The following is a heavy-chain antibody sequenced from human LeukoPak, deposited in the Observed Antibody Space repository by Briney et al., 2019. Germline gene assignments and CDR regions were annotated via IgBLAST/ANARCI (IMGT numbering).Heavy chain of an antibody. CDR2: INSDGSST. Sequence: GGSLRLSCAASGFTFSSYWMHWVRQAPGKGLVWVSRINSDGSSTSYADSVKGRFTISRDNAKNTLYLQMNSLRAEDTAGYYCARRALGAARPRGPYYYMDVWGKGTTVTVSS. CDR1: GFTFSSYW. D-gene: IGHD6-6*01. CDR3: ARRALGAARPRGPYYYMDV. J-gene: IGHJ6*03. V-gene: IGHV3-74*01.